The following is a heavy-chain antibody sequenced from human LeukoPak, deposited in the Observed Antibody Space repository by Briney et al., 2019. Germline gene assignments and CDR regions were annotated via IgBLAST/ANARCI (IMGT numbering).Heavy chain of an antibody. Sequence: GASVKVSCKASGYTFTGYYMHWVRQAPGQGLEWMGWINPNSGDTNYAQKFQGRVTMTRDTSISTAYMELSRLRSDDTAMYYCARDLPSAGLFDYWGQGTLVTVSS. V-gene: IGHV1-2*02. CDR1: GYTFTGYY. J-gene: IGHJ4*02. CDR3: ARDLPSAGLFDY. CDR2: INPNSGDT. D-gene: IGHD6-13*01.